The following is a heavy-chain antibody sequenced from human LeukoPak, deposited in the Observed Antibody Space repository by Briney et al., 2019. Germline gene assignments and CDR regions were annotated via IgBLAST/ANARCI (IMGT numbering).Heavy chain of an antibody. CDR3: ARTDILTDMYFDY. CDR1: GGTFSSYA. CDR2: INPNSGGT. D-gene: IGHD3-9*01. Sequence: GASVKVSCKASGGTFSSYAISWVRQAPGQGLEWMGWINPNSGGTNYAQKFQGRVTMTRDTSISTAHMELSRLRSDDTAVYYCARTDILTDMYFDYWGQGTLVTVSS. V-gene: IGHV1-2*02. J-gene: IGHJ4*02.